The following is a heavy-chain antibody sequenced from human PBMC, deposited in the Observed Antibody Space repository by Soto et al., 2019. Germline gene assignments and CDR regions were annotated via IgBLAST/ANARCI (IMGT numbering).Heavy chain of an antibody. V-gene: IGHV3-33*01. CDR1: GFTFSVYG. D-gene: IGHD3-3*01. CDR3: ARDTLLYPRGAFDI. CDR2: IWNDGRNK. J-gene: IGHJ3*02. Sequence: PGGSLRLSCAASGFTFSVYGMHWVRQAPGKGLEWVAVIWNDGRNKYYADSVKGRFTISRDNSKNTLYLQMNSLRAEDTAVYYCARDTLLYPRGAFDIWGQGTMVTVSS.